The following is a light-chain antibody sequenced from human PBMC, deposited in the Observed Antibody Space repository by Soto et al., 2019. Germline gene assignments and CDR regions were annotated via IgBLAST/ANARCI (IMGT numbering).Light chain of an antibody. J-gene: IGKJ4*01. CDR3: QQYDNLP. CDR2: DAS. V-gene: IGKV1-33*01. Sequence: DIQMTQSPTSLSASVGDRVTITCRASQGISIYLNWFQQKPGKAPKLLINDASNLQTGVPSRFSGSGSGTDFTFTISSLQPEDIATYYCQQYDNLPFGGGTKVDIK. CDR1: QGISIY.